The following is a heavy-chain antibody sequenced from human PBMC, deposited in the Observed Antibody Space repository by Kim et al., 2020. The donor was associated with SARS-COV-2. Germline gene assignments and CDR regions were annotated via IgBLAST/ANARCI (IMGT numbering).Heavy chain of an antibody. D-gene: IGHD3-22*01. Sequence: VKGRFTISRDNSKNTLYLQMNSLRAEDTAVYYCAKDGARLYYDSRGGVDYWGQGTLVTVSS. V-gene: IGHV3-23*01. CDR3: AKDGARLYYDSRGGVDY. J-gene: IGHJ4*02.